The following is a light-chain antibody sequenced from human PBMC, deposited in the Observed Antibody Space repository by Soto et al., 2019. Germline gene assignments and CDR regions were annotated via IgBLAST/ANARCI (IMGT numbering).Light chain of an antibody. Sequence: EIVLTQSPATLSVSPGERATLSCRASQSVGNNFAWYQQKPGQAPRLLIFATSTKATGVPDRFSGNGSGTEFTLTISSLQSEDFAVYYCQQYGDWPLTFGGGAKVEIE. V-gene: IGKV3-15*01. CDR2: ATS. J-gene: IGKJ4*01. CDR3: QQYGDWPLT. CDR1: QSVGNN.